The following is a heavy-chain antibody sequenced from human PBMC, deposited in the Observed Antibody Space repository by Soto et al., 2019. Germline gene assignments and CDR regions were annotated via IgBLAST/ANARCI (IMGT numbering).Heavy chain of an antibody. CDR3: ARGLIINWFDP. CDR1: GFTVSSNY. J-gene: IGHJ5*02. CDR2: IYSGGSI. Sequence: EVQLVESGGGLVQPGGSLRLSCAASGFTVSSNYMSWVRQAPGKGLEWVSVIYSGGSIYYADSVKGRFTISRDNSKNTLYLQMNSLRAEDTAVYYCARGLIINWFDPWGQGTLVTVSS. D-gene: IGHD3-10*01. V-gene: IGHV3-66*01.